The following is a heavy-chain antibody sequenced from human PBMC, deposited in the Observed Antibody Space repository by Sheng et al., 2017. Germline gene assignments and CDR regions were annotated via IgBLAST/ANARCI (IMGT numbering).Heavy chain of an antibody. CDR3: ARGPIHNDLLTGSGQRTFGTLPGRTGRY. V-gene: IGHV4-30-2*01. Sequence: QLQLQESGSRLVKPSQTLSLTCAVSGDSISTGGYSWTWIRQPPGKGLEWIGYIYHSGSTYYNPSLKSRVTISIDRSKNQFSLKLSSVTAADTAVYYCARGPIHNDLLTGSGQRTFGTLPGRTGRY. CDR1: GDSISTGGYS. D-gene: IGHD3-9*01. J-gene: IGHJ2*01. CDR2: IYHSGST.